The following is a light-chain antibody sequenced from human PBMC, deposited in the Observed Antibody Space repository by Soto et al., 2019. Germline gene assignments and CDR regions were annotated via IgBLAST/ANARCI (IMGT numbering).Light chain of an antibody. CDR2: NND. V-gene: IGLV1-51*01. Sequence: QSVLTQPPSVSAAPGQTVTISCSGSRSNIGNNYVSWYQQFPGTAPKVLIHNNDKRPSGIPARFSGSKSGTSATLEITGLQTGDEADYYCGTWDSSLTAGVFGGGTKVTVL. CDR1: RSNIGNNY. J-gene: IGLJ2*01. CDR3: GTWDSSLTAGV.